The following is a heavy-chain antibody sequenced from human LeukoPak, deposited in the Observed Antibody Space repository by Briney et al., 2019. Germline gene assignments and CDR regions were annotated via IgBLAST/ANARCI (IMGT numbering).Heavy chain of an antibody. V-gene: IGHV3-23*01. CDR2: ISGSGGST. Sequence: PGGTLRLSCSASGFTFTTYGMNWVRQAPGKGLEWVSAISGSGGSTYYADSVKGRFTISRDNSKNTLYLQMNSLRAEDTAVYYCAKAGNWNTRGYYYYMDVWGKGTTVTVSS. J-gene: IGHJ6*03. CDR1: GFTFTTYG. D-gene: IGHD1/OR15-1a*01. CDR3: AKAGNWNTRGYYYYMDV.